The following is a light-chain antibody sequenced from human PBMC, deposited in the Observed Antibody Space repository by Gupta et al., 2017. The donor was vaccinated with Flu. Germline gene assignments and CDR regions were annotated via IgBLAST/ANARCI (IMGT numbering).Light chain of an antibody. CDR3: QHFGSSPPWT. CDR2: GTS. J-gene: IGKJ1*01. CDR1: QSVSSSY. Sequence: EIVLTQSPGTLSLSPGERATLSCRASQSVSSSYSAWYQQKPGQAPRLLIYGTSNRGTGIPDRFSGSGSGTEFTLTISRLEPEDFAVYYCQHFGSSPPWTFGQGTKVEIK. V-gene: IGKV3-20*01.